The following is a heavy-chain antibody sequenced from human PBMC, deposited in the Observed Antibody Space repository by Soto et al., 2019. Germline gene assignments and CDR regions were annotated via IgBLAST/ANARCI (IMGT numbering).Heavy chain of an antibody. CDR2: ISSSSSTI. CDR3: ARDPPGHYYYYGMDV. CDR1: GFTFSSYS. V-gene: IGHV3-48*01. J-gene: IGHJ6*02. Sequence: PGGSLRLSCAASGFTFSSYSMNWVRQAPGKGLEWVSYISSSSSTIYYADSVKGRFTISRDNAKNSLYLQMNSLRAEDTAVYYCARDPPGHYYYYGMDVWGQGTTVTV.